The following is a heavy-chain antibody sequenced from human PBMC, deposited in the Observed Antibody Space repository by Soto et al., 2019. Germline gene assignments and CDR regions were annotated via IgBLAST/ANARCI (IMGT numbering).Heavy chain of an antibody. D-gene: IGHD3-22*01. CDR2: IYYSGST. CDR3: ARGYSSGYNYYFDH. Sequence: PSETLSLTCTVSGGSISSYYWSWIRQPPGKGLEWIGYIYYSGSTNYNPSLKSRVTISVDTSKNQFSLKLSSVTAADTAVYYCARGYSSGYNYYFDHWGQGPLVTVSS. CDR1: GGSISSYY. J-gene: IGHJ4*02. V-gene: IGHV4-59*01.